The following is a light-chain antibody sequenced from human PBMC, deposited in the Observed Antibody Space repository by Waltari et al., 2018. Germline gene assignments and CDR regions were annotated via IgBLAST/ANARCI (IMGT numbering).Light chain of an antibody. CDR1: QEISMY. Sequence: DIQMTQSPSSLSASVGDRVTITCQASQEISMYLNWYQQKPGKAPKLLIYDASNLERGVPSRFSGSGSGTDFTLTISSLQPEDIATYYCQQYPVTFGPGTKVDFK. CDR3: QQYPVT. J-gene: IGKJ3*01. V-gene: IGKV1-33*01. CDR2: DAS.